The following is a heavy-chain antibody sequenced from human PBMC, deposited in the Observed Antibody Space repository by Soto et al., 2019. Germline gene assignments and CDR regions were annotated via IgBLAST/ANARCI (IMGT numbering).Heavy chain of an antibody. V-gene: IGHV1-58*02. CDR1: GFTFTSSA. D-gene: IGHD1-1*01. Sequence: QMQLVQSGPEVKKPGTSVKVSCKASGFTFTSSAMQWVRQARGQRLEWRGWIVVGSGHTNYAQKCQDRVTITRDMSTSTAYMELSSLRSEATAVYYCAALNWNYDYYYYMDIWGKGTTVTVAS. CDR3: AALNWNYDYYYYMDI. J-gene: IGHJ6*03. CDR2: IVVGSGHT.